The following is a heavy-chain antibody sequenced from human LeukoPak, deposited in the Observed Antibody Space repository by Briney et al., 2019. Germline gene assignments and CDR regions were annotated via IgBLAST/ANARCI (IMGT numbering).Heavy chain of an antibody. J-gene: IGHJ4*02. Sequence: SETLSLTCTVSGGSISSYYWSWIRQPLGKGLEWIGYIYYSGSTNYNPSLKSRVTISVDTSKNQFSLKLSSVTAADTAVYYCARDSEGGSYYEGWGQGTLVTVSS. CDR2: IYYSGST. V-gene: IGHV4-59*01. CDR1: GGSISSYY. CDR3: ARDSEGGSYYEG. D-gene: IGHD1-26*01.